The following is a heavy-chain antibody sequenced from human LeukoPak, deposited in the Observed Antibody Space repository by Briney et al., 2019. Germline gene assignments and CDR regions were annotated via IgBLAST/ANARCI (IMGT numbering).Heavy chain of an antibody. D-gene: IGHD3-3*01. V-gene: IGHV4-59*01. J-gene: IGHJ4*02. CDR2: IYYTGDT. CDR1: GGSISSYY. CDR3: ARASGLLRFLEWLPAYFDY. Sequence: PSETLSLTCTVSGGSISSYYWSWVRQPPGKGLEWIGYIYYTGDTNYNPSLGSRVTISVDTSKKQFSLKLSSVTAADTAVYYCARASGLLRFLEWLPAYFDYWGQGTLVTVSS.